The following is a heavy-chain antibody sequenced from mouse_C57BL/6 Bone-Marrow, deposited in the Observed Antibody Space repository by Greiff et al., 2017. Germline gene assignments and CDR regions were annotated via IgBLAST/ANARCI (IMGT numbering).Heavy chain of an antibody. CDR2: IYPRSGNT. CDR1: GYTFTSYG. V-gene: IGHV1-81*01. D-gene: IGHD2-3*01. CDR3: EKLGWLPYFY. Sequence: VQLQQSGAELARPGASVKLSCKASGYTFTSYGISWVKQRTGQGLEWIGEIYPRSGNTYYNEKFKGKATLTADKSSSTAYMELSSLKSEDYAVYFCEKLGWLPYFYWGQGTTLTVSS. J-gene: IGHJ2*01.